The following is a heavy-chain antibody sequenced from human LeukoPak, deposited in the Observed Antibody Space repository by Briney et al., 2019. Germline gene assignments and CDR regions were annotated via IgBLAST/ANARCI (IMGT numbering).Heavy chain of an antibody. D-gene: IGHD3-22*01. V-gene: IGHV1-46*01. CDR1: GYTFISYY. CDR3: ARVYRRGGDSSGPPFDY. J-gene: IGHJ4*02. Sequence: ASVKVSCKASGYTFISYYMHWVRQAPGQGLEWMGIINPSGGSTSYAQKFQGRVTMTSDTSTSTVYMELNSLRSEDTAVYYCARVYRRGGDSSGPPFDYWGQGTLVTVSS. CDR2: INPSGGST.